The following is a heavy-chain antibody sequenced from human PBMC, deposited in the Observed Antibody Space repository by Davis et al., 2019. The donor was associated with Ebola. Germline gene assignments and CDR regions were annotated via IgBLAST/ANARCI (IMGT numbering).Heavy chain of an antibody. CDR1: GFTFSSYA. Sequence: PGGSLRLSCAASGFTFSSYAMHWVRQAPGKGLEWVAVISYDGSNKYYADSVKGRFTISRDNSKNTLYLQMNSLRAEDTAVYYCARWGKADFAMVRGVAGFDYWGQGTLVTVSS. CDR3: ARWGKADFAMVRGVAGFDY. V-gene: IGHV3-30-3*01. J-gene: IGHJ4*02. D-gene: IGHD3-10*01. CDR2: ISYDGSNK.